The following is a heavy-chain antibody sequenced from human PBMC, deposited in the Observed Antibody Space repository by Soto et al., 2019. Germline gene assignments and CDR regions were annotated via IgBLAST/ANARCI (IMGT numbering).Heavy chain of an antibody. CDR1: GFSFSSYA. Sequence: PGGSLRLSCAASGFSFSSYAMSWVRQAPGKGLEWVSSISGSGANTYYVDSVKGRFTVSRDNSKNTLHLQMSSLRGEDTAVYKCAKAAAYHGSASYFPFDDWGLGTRVTVSS. CDR2: ISGSGANT. D-gene: IGHD3-10*01. J-gene: IGHJ4*02. V-gene: IGHV3-23*01. CDR3: AKAAAYHGSASYFPFDD.